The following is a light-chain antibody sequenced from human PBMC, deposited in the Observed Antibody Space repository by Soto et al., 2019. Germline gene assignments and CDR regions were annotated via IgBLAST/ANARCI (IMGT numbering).Light chain of an antibody. V-gene: IGKV3-20*01. Sequence: EIVLTQSPGTLSLSPGERATLSCRASQSVSSSYLAWYQQKPGQAPRLLIYGASSRATGIPDRFSGSGSGTDFTLTISSLEPEDFAVYYCQQYGSSPFLTFGGGTKVEIK. J-gene: IGKJ4*01. CDR3: QQYGSSPFLT. CDR2: GAS. CDR1: QSVSSSY.